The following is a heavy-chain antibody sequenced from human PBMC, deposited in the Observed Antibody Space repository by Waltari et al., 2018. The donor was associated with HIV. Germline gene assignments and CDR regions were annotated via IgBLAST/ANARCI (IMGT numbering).Heavy chain of an antibody. CDR1: GYSLRRVYY. J-gene: IGHJ4*02. CDR2: ASRSGST. CDR3: GSGSRRGHSHGIDY. D-gene: IGHD5-18*01. V-gene: IGHV4-38-2*01. Sequence: QVQLHESGPGMVKPSETLSLTCAVSGYSLRRVYYWGWIRQPPGKGLEWIGSASRSGSTYYSPSLKSRVTISLDTSKNQFSLKLNSVAAADTAVYYCGSGSRRGHSHGIDYWGQGTLVTVSS.